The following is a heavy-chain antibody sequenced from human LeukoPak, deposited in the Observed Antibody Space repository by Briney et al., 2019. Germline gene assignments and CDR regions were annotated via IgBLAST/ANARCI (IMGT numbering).Heavy chain of an antibody. D-gene: IGHD3-22*01. CDR1: GFTFSPYN. J-gene: IGHJ4*02. Sequence: AGGSLRLSCVASGFTFSPYNMHWVRQAPGKGLEWVSAISASSTYIYYADSVKGRFTVSRDNARDSLYLQMNSLRAEDTAVYYCARFYYYASSGFDYWGQGTLVTVSS. CDR3: ARFYYYASSGFDY. CDR2: ISASSTYI. V-gene: IGHV3-21*01.